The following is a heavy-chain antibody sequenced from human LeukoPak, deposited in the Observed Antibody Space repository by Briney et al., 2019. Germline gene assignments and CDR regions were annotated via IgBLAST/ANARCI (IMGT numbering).Heavy chain of an antibody. CDR3: AKQGAVRQDYYMDV. D-gene: IGHD3-16*01. Sequence: SAKDSCKAAGDSFSSYAITWVRHAPGQEVEWLGRVIPIFGTANYPQKFQGRVTITADIFSSTVYIEMTNLTSDDTAVYFCAKQGAVRQDYYMDVWGNGTTVSVS. CDR2: VIPIFGTA. J-gene: IGHJ6*03. V-gene: IGHV1-69*06. CDR1: GDSFSSYA.